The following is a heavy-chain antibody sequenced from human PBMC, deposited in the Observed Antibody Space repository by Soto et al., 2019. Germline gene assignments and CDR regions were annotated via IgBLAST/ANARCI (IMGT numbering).Heavy chain of an antibody. CDR1: GGSISSSSNH. D-gene: IGHD4-17*01. J-gene: IGHJ4*02. Sequence: LETLSLTCTVSGGSISSSSNHWRWIRQPPGKGLEWIGNIYYSENTYYNPSLKSRVTISVDTSKNQFSLRLTSVTAADTAVYYCATHPPYGPLDHWGQGTLVTVSS. V-gene: IGHV4-39*01. CDR3: ATHPPYGPLDH. CDR2: IYYSENT.